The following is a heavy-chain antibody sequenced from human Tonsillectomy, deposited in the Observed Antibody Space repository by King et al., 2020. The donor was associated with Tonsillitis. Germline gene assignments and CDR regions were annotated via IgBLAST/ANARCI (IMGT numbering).Heavy chain of an antibody. CDR1: GGTFSSYA. Sequence: VQLVQSGAEVKKPGSSVKVSCKASGGTFSSYAISWVRQAPGQGLEWMGRIIPILGIANYAQKFQGRVTITADKSTSTAYMELSSLRSEDTAVYYCARAGNGDYGDYYYGMDVGGQGTTVTVSS. D-gene: IGHD4-17*01. CDR2: IIPILGIA. CDR3: ARAGNGDYGDYYYGMDV. J-gene: IGHJ6*02. V-gene: IGHV1-69*09.